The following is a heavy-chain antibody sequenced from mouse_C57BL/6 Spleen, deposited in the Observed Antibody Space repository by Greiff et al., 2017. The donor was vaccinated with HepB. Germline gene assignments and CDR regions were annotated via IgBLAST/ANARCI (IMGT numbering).Heavy chain of an antibody. CDR3: AGRDYGLAY. J-gene: IGHJ3*01. CDR2: IYPSDSET. D-gene: IGHD1-1*01. CDR1: GYTFTSYW. Sequence: QVHVKQPGAELVRPGSSVKLSCKASGYTFTSYWMDWVKQRPGQGLEWIGNIYPSDSETHYNQKFKDKATLTVDTSSSTAYMQLSSLTSEDSAVYYCAGRDYGLAYWGQGTLVTVSA. V-gene: IGHV1-61*01.